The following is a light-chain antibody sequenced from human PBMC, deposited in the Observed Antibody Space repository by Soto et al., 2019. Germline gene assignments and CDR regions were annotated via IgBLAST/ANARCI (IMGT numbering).Light chain of an antibody. CDR2: DDN. V-gene: IGLV3-21*02. CDR1: NFGTNG. CDR3: QVWDGATDRVL. Sequence: SYELTQPPSVSVAPGQTARITCERDNFGTNGVRWYQRKPSQAPVLVVYDDNDRPPGIPERFSASNSGDTATLTISRVGAGDEADYFCQVWDGATDRVLFGGGTKVTVL. J-gene: IGLJ2*01.